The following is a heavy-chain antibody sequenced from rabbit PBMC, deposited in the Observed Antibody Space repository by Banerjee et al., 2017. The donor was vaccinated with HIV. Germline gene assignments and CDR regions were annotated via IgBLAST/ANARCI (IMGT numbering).Heavy chain of an antibody. Sequence: QSLEESGGDLVKPGASLTLTCAASGFSFNNYYMYWVRQAPGKGLEWIACIYVGSSGSTYYASWAKGRFTISKTSSTTVTLQMTSLTAADTATYFCARVDDDYTDFDLWGQGTLVTVS. J-gene: IGHJ4*01. V-gene: IGHV1S40*01. D-gene: IGHD2-1*01. CDR1: GFSFNNYY. CDR3: ARVDDDYTDFDL. CDR2: IYVGSSGST.